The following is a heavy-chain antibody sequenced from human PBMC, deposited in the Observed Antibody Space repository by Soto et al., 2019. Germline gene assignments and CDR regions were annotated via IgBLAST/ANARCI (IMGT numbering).Heavy chain of an antibody. D-gene: IGHD2-2*01. CDR3: AKLSCTSSTCYFTGWFDP. J-gene: IGHJ5*02. Sequence: SETLSIICTYSGDSIMGGASFCRWIRQPPGKGLEWIANVYYSGISYYNPSLKSRLTISVDTTKNQFSLQLKSMTAADTAVYYCAKLSCTSSTCYFTGWFDPWGQGTLVTVSS. V-gene: IGHV4-31*03. CDR2: VYYSGIS. CDR1: GDSIMGGASF.